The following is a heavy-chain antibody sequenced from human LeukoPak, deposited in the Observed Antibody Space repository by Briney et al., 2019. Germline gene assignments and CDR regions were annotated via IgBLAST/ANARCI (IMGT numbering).Heavy chain of an antibody. Sequence: SETLSLTCTVSGGSISSSSYYWGWIRQPPGKGLEWIGSIYYSGITYYNPSLKSRVTISVDTSKNQFSLKLSSVTAADTAVYYCARDLVGATHGDYFDYWGQGTLVTVSS. D-gene: IGHD1-26*01. CDR3: ARDLVGATHGDYFDY. CDR1: GGSISSSSYY. J-gene: IGHJ4*02. V-gene: IGHV4-39*07. CDR2: IYYSGIT.